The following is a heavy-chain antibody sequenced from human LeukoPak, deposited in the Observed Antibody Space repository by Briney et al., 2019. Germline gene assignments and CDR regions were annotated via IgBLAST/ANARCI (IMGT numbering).Heavy chain of an antibody. CDR1: GGTLNSYT. J-gene: IGHJ4*02. Sequence: ASVKVSCKASGGTLNSYTINWVRQAPGQGLEWMGWISAYNGNTNYAQKLQGRVTMTTDTSTSTAYMELRSLRSDDTAVCYCARDDALVATGSFDYWGQGTLVTVSS. CDR3: ARDDALVATGSFDY. V-gene: IGHV1-18*01. CDR2: ISAYNGNT. D-gene: IGHD5-12*01.